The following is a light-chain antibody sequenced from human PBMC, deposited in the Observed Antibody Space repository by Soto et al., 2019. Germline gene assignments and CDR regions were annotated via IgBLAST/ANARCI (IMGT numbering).Light chain of an antibody. CDR3: QQYSDNWT. V-gene: IGKV1-5*03. CDR2: KAS. J-gene: IGKJ1*01. Sequence: LQMTQSPSTLSASVGDRVTITFRASQSISSWLAWYQQKPGTAPKLLIYKASTLQSGVPSRFSGSGSGTEFTLTISSLQPDDFATYYCQQYSDNWTFGQGTKVDIK. CDR1: QSISSW.